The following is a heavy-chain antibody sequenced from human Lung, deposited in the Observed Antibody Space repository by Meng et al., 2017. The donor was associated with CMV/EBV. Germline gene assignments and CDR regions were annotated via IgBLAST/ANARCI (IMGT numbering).Heavy chain of an antibody. CDR1: DYSISSGFY. Sequence: SXTXSLTCTVPDYSISSGFYWGCVRQPPGKGLEWIGSIHHTGSSYYNPSLKSRVTLSVDTSKNQFSLKVTSVTAADTAVYYCARGIFGVVDYWGQGTLVTVSS. CDR3: ARGIFGVVDY. D-gene: IGHD3-3*01. V-gene: IGHV4-38-2*02. J-gene: IGHJ4*02. CDR2: IHHTGSS.